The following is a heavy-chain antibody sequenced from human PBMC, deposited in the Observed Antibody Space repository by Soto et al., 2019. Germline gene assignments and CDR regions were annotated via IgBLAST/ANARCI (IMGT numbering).Heavy chain of an antibody. V-gene: IGHV3-33*01. Sequence: HWVSKDQGRGLDWVAGIWYHGRDIFYTDSVKGRFTISRDNSKNTLYLQMNSLRAEDTAVYYCARVRLLGTAMGACDYWGQGTLVTVFS. D-gene: IGHD5-18*01. J-gene: IGHJ4*02. CDR2: IWYHGRDI. CDR3: ARVRLLGTAMGACDY.